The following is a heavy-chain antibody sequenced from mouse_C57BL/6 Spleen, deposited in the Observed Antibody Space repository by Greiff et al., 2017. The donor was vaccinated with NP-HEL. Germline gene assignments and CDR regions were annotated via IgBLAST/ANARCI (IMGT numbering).Heavy chain of an antibody. Sequence: QVQLKESGAELVKPGASVKISCKASGYAFSSYWMNWVKQRPGKGLEWIGQIYPGDGDTNYNGKFKGKATLTADKSSSTAYMQLSSLTSEDSAVYFCGIYYYGSSPYFDYWGQGTTLTVSS. CDR1: GYAFSSYW. D-gene: IGHD1-1*01. CDR2: IYPGDGDT. J-gene: IGHJ2*01. CDR3: GIYYYGSSPYFDY. V-gene: IGHV1-80*01.